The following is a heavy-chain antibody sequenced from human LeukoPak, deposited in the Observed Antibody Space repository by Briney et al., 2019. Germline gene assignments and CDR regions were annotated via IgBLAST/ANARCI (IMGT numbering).Heavy chain of an antibody. J-gene: IGHJ5*02. CDR1: GYTFTGYY. D-gene: IGHD3-9*01. CDR2: IDPNSGGT. V-gene: IGHV1-2*02. Sequence: ASVKVSCKASGYTFTGYYIHWVRQAPGQGLEWMGWIDPNSGGTNYAQKFQGRVTMTTDTSTSTAYMELRSLRSDDTAVYYCARVPSDILTGYRNWFDPWGQGTLVTVSS. CDR3: ARVPSDILTGYRNWFDP.